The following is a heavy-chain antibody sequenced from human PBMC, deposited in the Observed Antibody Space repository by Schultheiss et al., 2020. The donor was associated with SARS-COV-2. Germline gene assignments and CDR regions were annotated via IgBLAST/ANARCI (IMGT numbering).Heavy chain of an antibody. CDR2: IYYSGST. CDR1: GYSISSGYY. D-gene: IGHD1-20*01. Sequence: SQTLSLTCAVSGYSISSGYYWGWIRQPPGKGLEWIGSIYYSGSTYYNPSLKSRVTISVDTSKNQFSLQMNSVTADDTAVYYCARGSNSAFDSWGQGTLVTVSS. J-gene: IGHJ4*02. V-gene: IGHV4-38-2*01. CDR3: ARGSNSAFDS.